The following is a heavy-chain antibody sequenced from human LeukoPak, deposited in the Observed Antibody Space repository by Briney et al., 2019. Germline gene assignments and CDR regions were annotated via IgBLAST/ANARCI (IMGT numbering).Heavy chain of an antibody. J-gene: IGHJ4*02. V-gene: IGHV3-7*05. Sequence: GGSLRLSCAASGFTLSSHWMSWVRQAPGKGLEWVANIKQDGSEQYYVDSVRGRFTISRDNAKNSLYLQMNRLRAEDTAIYYCARESAGGPDYWGQGTLVTVSS. CDR2: IKQDGSEQ. CDR1: GFTLSSHW. D-gene: IGHD6-19*01. CDR3: ARESAGGPDY.